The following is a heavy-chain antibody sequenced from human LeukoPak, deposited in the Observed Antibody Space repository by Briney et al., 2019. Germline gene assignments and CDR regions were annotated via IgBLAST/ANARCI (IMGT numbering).Heavy chain of an antibody. CDR1: GFTFSDYY. J-gene: IGHJ2*01. Sequence: PGGSLRLSCAVSGFTFSDYYVSWIRQAPGKGLEWVSYISSSGSTMYYADSVKGRFTISRDNTKNSLYLQMNSLKAEDTAVYYCTTSWDCSSTSCYPSSYWYFDLWGRGTLVTVSS. V-gene: IGHV3-11*04. D-gene: IGHD2-2*01. CDR3: TTSWDCSSTSCYPSSYWYFDL. CDR2: ISSSGSTM.